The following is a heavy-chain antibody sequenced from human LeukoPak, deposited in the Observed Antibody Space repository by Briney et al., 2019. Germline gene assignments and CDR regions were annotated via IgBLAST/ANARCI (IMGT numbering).Heavy chain of an antibody. CDR2: INPNSGGT. J-gene: IGHJ4*02. V-gene: IGHV1-2*02. CDR1: ASTFTGYF. D-gene: IGHD1-26*01. Sequence: GASLKVSFKTSASTFTGYFMHWVRQPPGQGLEWMGWINPNSGGTNYAQKFQGRVTMTRDTSISTAYMELTRLTSGDTAVYYCAQRTDGGSYSEGWGQGTLVTVSS. CDR3: AQRTDGGSYSEG.